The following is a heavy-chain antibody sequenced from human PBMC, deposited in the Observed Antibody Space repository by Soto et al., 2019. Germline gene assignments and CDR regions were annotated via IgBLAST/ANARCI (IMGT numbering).Heavy chain of an antibody. D-gene: IGHD3-9*01. Sequence: SGPTLVNPTQTLTLTCTFSGFSLSTSGVGVAWIRQPPGKALEWLALIYWDDGKRYSPSLKTRLNITKDTSKNQVVLTLTNVDPVDTATYYCAHRPPYDILSGYYPFDYWGQGSLVTVS. CDR3: AHRPPYDILSGYYPFDY. CDR2: IYWDDGK. J-gene: IGHJ4*02. CDR1: GFSLSTSGVG. V-gene: IGHV2-5*02.